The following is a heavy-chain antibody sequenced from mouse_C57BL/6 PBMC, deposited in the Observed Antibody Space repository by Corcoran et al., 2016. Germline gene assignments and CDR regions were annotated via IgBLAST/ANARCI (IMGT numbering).Heavy chain of an antibody. CDR2: INPNNGGT. CDR1: GYTFTDYY. J-gene: IGHJ4*01. D-gene: IGHD2-5*01. V-gene: IGHV1-26*01. Sequence: EVQLQQSGPELVKPGASVKISCKASGYTFTDYYMNWVKQSHGKSLEWIGDINPNNGGTSYNQKFKGKATLTVDKSSSTAYMELRSLTSEDSAVYYCARSSNYPYYAMDYWGQGTSVTVSS. CDR3: ARSSNYPYYAMDY.